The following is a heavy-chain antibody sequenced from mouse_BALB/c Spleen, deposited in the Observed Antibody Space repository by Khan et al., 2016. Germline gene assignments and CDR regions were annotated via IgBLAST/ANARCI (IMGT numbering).Heavy chain of an antibody. Sequence: QLEESGPGLVKPPQSLSLTCTVTGYSITSDYAWNWIRQFPGNKLEWMGYISYSGSTSYNPSLKSRISITRDTSKNQFFLQLNSVTTEDTATYYCEGNSYYFDYWGQGTTLTVSS. CDR1: GYSITSDYA. CDR3: EGNSYYFDY. J-gene: IGHJ2*01. D-gene: IGHD2-1*01. V-gene: IGHV3-2*02. CDR2: ISYSGST.